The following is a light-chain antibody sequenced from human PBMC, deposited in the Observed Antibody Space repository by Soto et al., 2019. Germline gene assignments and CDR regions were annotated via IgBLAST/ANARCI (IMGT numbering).Light chain of an antibody. CDR3: ATWDDRVYI. CDR2: SNS. Sequence: QSVLTQPPSASGTPGQTVTISCSGSSSNIGSNYVYWYQQLPGTAPKLLIYSNSQRPLGVPVRLSGSKSGTSASLAISGLQSEDEADYYCATWDDRVYIFGAGTKVTVL. V-gene: IGLV1-47*01. J-gene: IGLJ1*01. CDR1: SSNIGSNY.